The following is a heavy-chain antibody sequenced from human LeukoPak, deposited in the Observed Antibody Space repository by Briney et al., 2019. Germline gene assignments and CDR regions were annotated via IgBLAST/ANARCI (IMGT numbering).Heavy chain of an antibody. CDR1: GFTFSSYS. Sequence: GGSLRLSCAVSGFTFSSYSMNWVRQAPGKGLEWVSYISSSGSTIYYADSVKGRFTISRDNAKNSLYLQMNSLRAEDTAVYYCARAVWNYGWFDPWGQGTLVTVSS. CDR3: ARAVWNYGWFDP. CDR2: ISSSGSTI. J-gene: IGHJ5*02. V-gene: IGHV3-48*04. D-gene: IGHD1-7*01.